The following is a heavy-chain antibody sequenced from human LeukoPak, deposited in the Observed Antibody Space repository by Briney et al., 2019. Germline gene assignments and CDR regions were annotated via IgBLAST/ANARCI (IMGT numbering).Heavy chain of an antibody. CDR2: IYTGDSDT. D-gene: IGHD3-10*01. CDR1: GYSFSTYW. V-gene: IGHV5-51*01. CDR3: SGSLGLTPYWYFDL. Sequence: GESLKISCKGSGYSFSTYWSGWVRQMRGKGLEWMGIIYTGDSDTTYSPSFQGQVPISTGKSLSTAYPEWSRLKASDTGMDYCSGSLGLTPYWYFDLWGRGPLVTVSS. J-gene: IGHJ2*01.